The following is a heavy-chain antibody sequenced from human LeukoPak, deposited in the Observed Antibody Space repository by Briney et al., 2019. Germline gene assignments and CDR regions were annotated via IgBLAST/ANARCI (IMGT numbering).Heavy chain of an antibody. V-gene: IGHV3-11*01. CDR1: GFTFSDYY. D-gene: IGHD3-10*01. CDR3: ARAGKPYYYGSGSYYSPLYYHYYYMDV. CDR2: ISSIGSTV. J-gene: IGHJ6*03. Sequence: PGGSLRLSCAASGFTFSDYYGSWIPQAPGKGLEWVSYISSIGSTVYYSDSVNGRFTISRENAKNTLYLQMNSLTAENTAVYYCARAGKPYYYGSGSYYSPLYYHYYYMDVWAKGPRSPSP.